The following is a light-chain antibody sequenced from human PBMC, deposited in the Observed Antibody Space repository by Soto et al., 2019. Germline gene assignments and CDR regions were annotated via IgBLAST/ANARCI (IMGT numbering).Light chain of an antibody. CDR3: SSYISSSTLV. CDR2: DVT. CDR1: TSDVGAYNY. V-gene: IGLV2-14*03. Sequence: SALTQPASVSGSPGQSITISCTGTTSDVGAYNYVSWYQQHPGKAPQLMIYDVTNRPSGVSNRFSGSKSGNTASLTISGLQAEDEADYYCSSYISSSTLVFGGGTQLTVL. J-gene: IGLJ3*02.